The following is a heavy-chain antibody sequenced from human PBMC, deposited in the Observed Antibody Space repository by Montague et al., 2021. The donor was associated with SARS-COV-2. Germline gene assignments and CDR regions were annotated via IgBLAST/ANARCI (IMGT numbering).Heavy chain of an antibody. Sequence: SETLSLTCAVYGGSFSGYYWNWIRQPPGKGLEWTGEINHSGSTNYNPSLKSRVTMSVDMSKNQFSLKLSSVTAADTAVYYCARGARQGYGFRLGSFDSWGQGTLVTVSS. J-gene: IGHJ4*02. CDR3: ARGARQGYGFRLGSFDS. CDR1: GGSFSGYY. V-gene: IGHV4-34*01. D-gene: IGHD3-10*01. CDR2: INHSGST.